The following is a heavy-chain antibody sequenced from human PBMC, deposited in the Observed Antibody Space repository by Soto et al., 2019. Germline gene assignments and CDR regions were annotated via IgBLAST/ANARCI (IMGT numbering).Heavy chain of an antibody. CDR1: GFTFSTYA. J-gene: IGHJ4*01. V-gene: IGHV3-23*01. D-gene: IGHD6-19*01. CDR3: ACLTQYGSGSFYY. Sequence: GGSLRLSCAASGFTFSTYAMNWVRQAPWKGLEWVSAITNSGDSTYYADSVKGRFTISRDSSENTLYLQMNGLRAEDTAVYYCACLTQYGSGSFYYYGQGTLLTGCS. CDR2: ITNSGDST.